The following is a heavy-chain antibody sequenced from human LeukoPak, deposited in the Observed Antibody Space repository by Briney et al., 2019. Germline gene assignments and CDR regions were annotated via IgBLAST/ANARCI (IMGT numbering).Heavy chain of an antibody. CDR1: GYTFTSYA. CDR2: INTNTGKA. V-gene: IGHV7-4-1*02. Sequence: ASVKVSCKASGYTFTSYAMNWVGQAPGQGLEWMGWINTNTGKATYAQGFTGRFVFSLDTSVSTAYLQISSLKAEDTAVYYCARIPVAVLGRTLNWFYRWGQGTLVTVSS. J-gene: IGHJ5*02. CDR3: ARIPVAVLGRTLNWFYR. D-gene: IGHD2-8*02.